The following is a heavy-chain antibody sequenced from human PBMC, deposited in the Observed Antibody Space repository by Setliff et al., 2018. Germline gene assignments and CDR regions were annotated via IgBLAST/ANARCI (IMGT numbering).Heavy chain of an antibody. CDR2: ISDSGST. CDR1: GGSMSGFY. D-gene: IGHD4-17*01. J-gene: IGHJ3*02. Sequence: PSETLSLTCSVSGGSMSGFYWSWIRQPPGKELEWIGYISDSGSTRSKNSLKSRVTISVATPNNQFSLELTSVTTADTAIYYCSRPHGGDYAFDIWGQGTMVTVSS. CDR3: SRPHGGDYAFDI. V-gene: IGHV4-59*01.